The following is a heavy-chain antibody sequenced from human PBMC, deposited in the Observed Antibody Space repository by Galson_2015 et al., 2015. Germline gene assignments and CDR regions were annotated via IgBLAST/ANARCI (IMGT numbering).Heavy chain of an antibody. D-gene: IGHD4-17*01. CDR3: ARGYYDYGDYVYWFDP. CDR2: IWYDGSNK. CDR1: GFTFSSYG. Sequence: SLRLSCAASGFTFSSYGMHWVRQAPGKGLEWVAVIWYDGSNKYYADSVKGRFTISRDNSKNTLYLQMNSLRAEDTAVYYCARGYYDYGDYVYWFDPWGQGTLVTVSS. J-gene: IGHJ5*02. V-gene: IGHV3-33*01.